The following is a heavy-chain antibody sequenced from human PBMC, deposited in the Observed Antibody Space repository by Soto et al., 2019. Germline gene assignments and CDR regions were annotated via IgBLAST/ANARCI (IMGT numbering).Heavy chain of an antibody. V-gene: IGHV1-69*06. Sequence: QGYRVQSGAEVKKPGSSVKISCKASGGIFSSNTINWVRQAAGQGLEWMGGIIPLFGTANYAEKFQGRVTITADKSTKTEYMELTSLRSEDTAVYYCASKAACGGDCYAFDSWGQGTLVTVSS. J-gene: IGHJ4*02. D-gene: IGHD2-21*02. CDR3: ASKAACGGDCYAFDS. CDR2: IIPLFGTA. CDR1: GGIFSSNT.